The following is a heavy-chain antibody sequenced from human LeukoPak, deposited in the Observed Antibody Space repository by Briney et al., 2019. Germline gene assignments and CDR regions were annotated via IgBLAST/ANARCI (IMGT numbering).Heavy chain of an antibody. D-gene: IGHD1-1*01. CDR2: INSDGSGT. Sequence: GGSLRLSCAASGFTFSTYWMHWVRRAPGKGLVWVSRINSDGSGTSYADSVKGRFTISRDNAKNTLYLQMNSLRAEDTAVYYCVAGLERPYYWGQGTLVTVSS. J-gene: IGHJ4*02. CDR1: GFTFSTYW. V-gene: IGHV3-74*01. CDR3: VAGLERPYY.